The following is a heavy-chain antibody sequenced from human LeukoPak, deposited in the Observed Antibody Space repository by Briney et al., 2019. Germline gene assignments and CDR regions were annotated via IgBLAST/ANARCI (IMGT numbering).Heavy chain of an antibody. V-gene: IGHV3-30*02. J-gene: IGHJ6*03. CDR1: GFTFSSHG. Sequence: GGSLRLSCAASGFTFSSHGMRWVRQAPGKGLEWVAFIRYDGSKKKYADSEKGRFTISKADSTDTLYMKVNSLRAEDTAVYYCAKSSGGFGELNLVRYHYMDVWGKGTTVTISS. D-gene: IGHD3-10*01. CDR2: IRYDGSKK. CDR3: AKSSGGFGELNLVRYHYMDV.